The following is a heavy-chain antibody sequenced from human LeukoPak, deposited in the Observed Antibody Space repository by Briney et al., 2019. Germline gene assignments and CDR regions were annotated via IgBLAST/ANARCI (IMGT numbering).Heavy chain of an antibody. D-gene: IGHD5-12*01. J-gene: IGHJ4*02. CDR1: GGSISSGSYY. CDR2: IYTSGST. V-gene: IGHV4-61*02. CDR3: ARVATIGDFDY. Sequence: SQTLSLTCTVSGGSISSGSYYWSWIRQPAGKGLEWIGRIYTSGSTNYNPSLKSRVTISVDTSKNQFSLKLSSVTAADTAVYYCARVATIGDFDYWGQGTLVTVSS.